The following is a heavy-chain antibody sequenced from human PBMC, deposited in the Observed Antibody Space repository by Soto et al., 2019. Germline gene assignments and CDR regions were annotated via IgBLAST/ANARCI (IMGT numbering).Heavy chain of an antibody. CDR1: GGSISSYY. V-gene: IGHV4-59*08. Sequence: SETLFLTCTVSGGSISSYYWNWIRQPPGKGLEWIGYISYSGNTNYIPSLKSRVTISVDTSKNQFSLKLRSVTAADTAVYYCATDAPYYYDSSGYSVDAFDNWGQGTMVTVSS. CDR3: ATDAPYYYDSSGYSVDAFDN. D-gene: IGHD3-22*01. J-gene: IGHJ3*02. CDR2: ISYSGNT.